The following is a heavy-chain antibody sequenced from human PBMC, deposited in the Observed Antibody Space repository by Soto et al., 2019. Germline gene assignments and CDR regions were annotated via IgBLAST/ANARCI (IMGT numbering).Heavy chain of an antibody. V-gene: IGHV3-48*02. D-gene: IGHD2-8*01. CDR2: ISGSGDTK. J-gene: IGHJ4*02. Sequence: GGSLRLSCASSGFTFSSCSMNWVRQAPGKGLEWVSFISGSGDTKYYADSVKGGFTISRDNAKNSLYLQMSSLRDEDTAVYYCAKYCSSDVCFGYWGQGTLVTVSS. CDR1: GFTFSSCS. CDR3: AKYCSSDVCFGY.